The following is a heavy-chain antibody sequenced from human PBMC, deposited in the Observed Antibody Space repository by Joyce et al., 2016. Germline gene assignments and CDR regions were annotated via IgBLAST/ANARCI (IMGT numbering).Heavy chain of an antibody. V-gene: IGHV3-7*01. Sequence: EVQLVESGGGLVQPGGSLRLSCAASGFKFSNYWMTWVGQAPVKGLDWVANINQDGSEKYCGDSVKGRFTISRDNAQNALSLQMNSLRADDTAVYYCVEISSGYGGNSGDYWGQGILVTVSS. CDR3: VEISSGYGGNSGDY. CDR2: INQDGSEK. J-gene: IGHJ4*02. CDR1: GFKFSNYW. D-gene: IGHD4-23*01.